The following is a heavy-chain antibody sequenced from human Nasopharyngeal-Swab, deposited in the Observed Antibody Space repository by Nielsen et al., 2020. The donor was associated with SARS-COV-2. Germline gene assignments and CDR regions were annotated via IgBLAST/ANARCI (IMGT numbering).Heavy chain of an antibody. Sequence: ASVKVSCKASGYTFTSYYMHWVRQAPGQGLEWMGIINPSGGSTSYAQKFQGRVTITADESTSTAYMELSSLRSEDTAVYYCARDQASIAAMAYWGQGTLVTVSS. CDR2: INPSGGST. D-gene: IGHD6-13*01. CDR1: GYTFTSYY. CDR3: ARDQASIAAMAY. J-gene: IGHJ4*02. V-gene: IGHV1-46*01.